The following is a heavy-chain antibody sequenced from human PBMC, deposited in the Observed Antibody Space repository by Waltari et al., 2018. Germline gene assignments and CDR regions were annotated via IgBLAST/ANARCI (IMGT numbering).Heavy chain of an antibody. CDR2: ISSSSCYI. CDR3: ASQAPIAAAGPDAFDI. V-gene: IGHV3-21*01. D-gene: IGHD6-13*01. CDR1: GFTFSSYS. J-gene: IGHJ3*02. Sequence: EVQLVESGGGLVKPGGSLRLSCAASGFTFSSYSMNWVRQAPGKGLEWVSSISSSSCYIYYADSVKGRFTISRDNAKNSLYLQMNSLRAEDTAVYYCASQAPIAAAGPDAFDIWGQGTMVTVSS.